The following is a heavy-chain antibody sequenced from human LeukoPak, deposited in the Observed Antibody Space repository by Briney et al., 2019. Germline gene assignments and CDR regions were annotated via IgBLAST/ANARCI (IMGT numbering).Heavy chain of an antibody. Sequence: PSETLSLTCAVYGGSFSGYYWSWIRQPPGKGLEWIEEINHSGSTNYNPSLKSRVTISVDTSKNQFSLKLSSVTAADTAVYYCARAEIKLYNQRRCYFDYWGQGTLVTVSS. CDR3: ARAEIKLYNQRRCYFDY. J-gene: IGHJ4*02. CDR2: INHSGST. CDR1: GGSFSGYY. V-gene: IGHV4-34*01. D-gene: IGHD3-16*02.